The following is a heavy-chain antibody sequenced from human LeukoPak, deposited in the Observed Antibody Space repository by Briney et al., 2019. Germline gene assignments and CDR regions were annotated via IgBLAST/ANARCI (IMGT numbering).Heavy chain of an antibody. D-gene: IGHD3-22*01. CDR1: GFTFSSYG. J-gene: IGHJ4*02. V-gene: IGHV3-30*03. CDR3: ARGQNYYDGSGYYSTDY. CDR2: ISSDGVNK. Sequence: GGSLRLSCAASGFTFSSYGMHWVRQAPGKGLEWVAVISSDGVNKYSADSVKGRFTISRDNSKNTLYLQMNSLRAEDTAVYYCARGQNYYDGSGYYSTDYWGQGTPVTVSS.